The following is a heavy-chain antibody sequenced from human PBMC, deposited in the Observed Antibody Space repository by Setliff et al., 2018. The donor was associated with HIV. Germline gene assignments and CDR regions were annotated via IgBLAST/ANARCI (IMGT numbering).Heavy chain of an antibody. J-gene: IGHJ4*02. D-gene: IGHD2-2*01. CDR3: ARHVVALGIVVLPAGALDF. CDR2: ITHSGST. Sequence: SETLSLTCAVYGGSFSGYYWTWIRQPPGKGLEWIGEITHSGSTNYNPSLETRVTISVDTSKKQVSLRLTSVTAADTAIYYCARHVVALGIVVLPAGALDFWGPGTLVTVSS. V-gene: IGHV4-34*01. CDR1: GGSFSGYY.